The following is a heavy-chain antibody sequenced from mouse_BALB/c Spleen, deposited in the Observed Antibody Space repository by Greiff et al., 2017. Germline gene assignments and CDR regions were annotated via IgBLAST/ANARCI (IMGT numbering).Heavy chain of an antibody. D-gene: IGHD1-2*01. J-gene: IGHJ4*01. V-gene: IGHV5-9*03. Sequence: EVQVVESGGGLVKPGGSLKLSCAASGFTFSSYTMSWVRQTPEKRLEWAATISSGGGNTYYPDSVKGRFTISRDNAKNNLYLQMSSLRSEDTALYYCARLLRLYAMDYWGQGTSVTVSS. CDR2: ISSGGGNT. CDR1: GFTFSSYT. CDR3: ARLLRLYAMDY.